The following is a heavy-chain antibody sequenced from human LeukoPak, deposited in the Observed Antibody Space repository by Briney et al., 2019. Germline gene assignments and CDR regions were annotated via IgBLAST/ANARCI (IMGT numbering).Heavy chain of an antibody. V-gene: IGHV3-23*01. CDR3: ATTLLRASTYMDV. J-gene: IGHJ6*03. CDR2: ISGSGGST. Sequence: PGGSLRLSCAASGFTFSSYVMSWVRQAPGKGLEWVSVISGSGGSTYYEDSVKGRFTISRDNSKNTLYLQMNSLRAEDTAVYYCATTLLRASTYMDVWGKGTTVTVSS. D-gene: IGHD1-1*01. CDR1: GFTFSSYV.